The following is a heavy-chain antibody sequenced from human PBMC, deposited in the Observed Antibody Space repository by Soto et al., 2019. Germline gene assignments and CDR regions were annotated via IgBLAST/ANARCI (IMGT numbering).Heavy chain of an antibody. V-gene: IGHV5-10-1*01. CDR2: IDPSDSYT. CDR1: GYSFTSYW. Sequence: PGESLKISCKGSGYSFTSYWISWVRQMPGKGLEWMGRIDPSDSYTNYSPSFQGHVTISADKSISTAYLQWSSLKASDTAMYYCASLYSGSYLPADYWGQGTLVTVS. J-gene: IGHJ4*02. D-gene: IGHD1-26*01. CDR3: ASLYSGSYLPADY.